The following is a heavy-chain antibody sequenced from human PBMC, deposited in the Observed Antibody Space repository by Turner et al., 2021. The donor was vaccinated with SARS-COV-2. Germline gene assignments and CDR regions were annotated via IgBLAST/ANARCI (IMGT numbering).Heavy chain of an antibody. V-gene: IGHV1-69-2*01. CDR2: VDPEDGET. D-gene: IGHD3-10*01. CDR1: GYPFTDYY. J-gene: IGHJ6*02. CDR3: ATDEAAMVRGVIPYYYYGMDV. Sequence: EVPLVQSGAEVKKLGATVKLSCKVSGYPFTDYYMHWVQQAPGKGLEWMGLVDPEDGETIYAEKFQGRVTITADTSTDTAYMELSSLRSEDTAVYYCATDEAAMVRGVIPYYYYGMDVWGQGTTVTVSS.